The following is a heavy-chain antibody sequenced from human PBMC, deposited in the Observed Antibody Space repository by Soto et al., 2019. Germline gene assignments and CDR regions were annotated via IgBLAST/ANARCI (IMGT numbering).Heavy chain of an antibody. V-gene: IGHV5-51*01. CDR2: IYPGDSAT. CDR1: GYNFINYW. J-gene: IGHJ6*02. CDR3: ARTDSSGYYYYGVDV. Sequence: EVQLVQSRAEVKKPGESLMISCKGSGYNFINYWIGWVRQMPGKGLEWMGIIYPGDSATRYSASFQGQVTISADKSIRTAYLPWPSLNASDTAMYFCARTDSSGYYYYGVDVWGQGTTVTVSS. D-gene: IGHD3-22*01.